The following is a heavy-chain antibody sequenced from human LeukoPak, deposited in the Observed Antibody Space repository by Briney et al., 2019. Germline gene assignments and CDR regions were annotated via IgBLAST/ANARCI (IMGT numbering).Heavy chain of an antibody. Sequence: QAGGSLRLSCAASGFTFSSYAMRWVRQAPGKGLEWVAVISYDGSNKYYADSVKGRFTISRDNSKNTLYLQMNSLRAEDTAVYYCAKGHLTMIVVVTVFDYWGQGTLVTVSS. V-gene: IGHV3-30*04. CDR3: AKGHLTMIVVVTVFDY. J-gene: IGHJ4*02. CDR1: GFTFSSYA. D-gene: IGHD3-22*01. CDR2: ISYDGSNK.